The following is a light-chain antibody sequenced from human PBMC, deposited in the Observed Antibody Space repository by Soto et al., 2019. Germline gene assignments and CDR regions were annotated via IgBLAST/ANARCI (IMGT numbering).Light chain of an antibody. CDR2: DTS. V-gene: IGLV7-46*01. Sequence: QAVVTQEPSLTVSPGGTVTLTCGSDTGAVTSSHYPYWFQQKPGQAPKTLIYDTSNKHSWTPARFSGSILGGKAALTLSGAQPEDEAEYYCLLTFDGPRVFGGGTKLTVL. J-gene: IGLJ2*01. CDR1: TGAVTSSHY. CDR3: LLTFDGPRV.